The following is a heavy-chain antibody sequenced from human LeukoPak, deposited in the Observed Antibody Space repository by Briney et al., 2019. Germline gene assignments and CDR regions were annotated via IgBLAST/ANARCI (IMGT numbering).Heavy chain of an antibody. V-gene: IGHV4-38-2*01. CDR1: RYSINSGYY. D-gene: IGHD3-22*01. CDR2: IYHSGST. Sequence: SETLSLTCVVSRYSINSGYYWGWIRQPPGKGLEWIGSIYHSGSTYYNPSLKSRVTISVDTSKNQFSLKLTSVTAADTAVYYCARVNNYYGTSAYYYEGAFDIWGQGTMVTVSS. J-gene: IGHJ3*02. CDR3: ARVNNYYGTSAYYYEGAFDI.